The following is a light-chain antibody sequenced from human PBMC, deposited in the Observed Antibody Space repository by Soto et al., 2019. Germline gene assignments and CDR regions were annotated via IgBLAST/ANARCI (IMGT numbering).Light chain of an antibody. CDR2: DAI. J-gene: IGKJ5*01. Sequence: EIVLTQSPATLSLSPGERATLSCMASQNVRSYLAWYQQKPGQAPRLLIHDAISRATGIPARFSGSGSGTDFTLTISSLEPEDFAVYYCQQRTNWPTSAFGQGTRLEIK. CDR1: QNVRSY. V-gene: IGKV3-11*01. CDR3: QQRTNWPTSA.